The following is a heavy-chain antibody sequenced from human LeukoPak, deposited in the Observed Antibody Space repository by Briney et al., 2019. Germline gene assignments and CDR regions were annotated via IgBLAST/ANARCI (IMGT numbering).Heavy chain of an antibody. CDR3: ASGRFLEWLLWGSHAFDI. CDR1: GGSISSSSFY. D-gene: IGHD3-3*01. V-gene: IGHV4-39*01. Sequence: SETLSLTCTVSGGSISSSSFYWGWIRQPPGKGLEWIGSIYYGGSTYYNPSLKSRVTISVDTSKNQFSLKLSSVTAADTAVYYCASGRFLEWLLWGSHAFDIWGQGTMVTVSS. J-gene: IGHJ3*02. CDR2: IYYGGST.